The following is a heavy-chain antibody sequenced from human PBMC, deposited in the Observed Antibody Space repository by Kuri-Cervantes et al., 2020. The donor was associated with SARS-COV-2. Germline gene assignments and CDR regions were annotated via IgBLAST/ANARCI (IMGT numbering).Heavy chain of an antibody. V-gene: IGHV4-59*01. J-gene: IGHJ4*02. D-gene: IGHD2/OR15-2a*01. Sequence: GSLRLSCTVSGGSISSYHWSWIRQPPGKGLEWIGYIYYSGSTNYNPSLKSRVTISVDTSKNQFSLKLSSVTAADTAVYYCARDSPPPERPFYAYVLDSWGQGTLVTVSS. CDR1: GGSISSYH. CDR2: IYYSGST. CDR3: ARDSPPPERPFYAYVLDS.